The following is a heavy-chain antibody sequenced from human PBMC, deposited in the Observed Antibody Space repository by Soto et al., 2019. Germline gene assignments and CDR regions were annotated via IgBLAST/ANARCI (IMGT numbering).Heavy chain of an antibody. CDR3: ARHVSNGDYVQDYYMDV. V-gene: IGHV4-59*08. J-gene: IGHJ6*03. Sequence: ASETLSLTCTVSGGSISSYYWSWIRQPPGKGLEWIGYIYYSGSTNYNPSLKSRVTISVDTSKNQFSLKLSSVTAADTAVYYCARHVSNGDYVQDYYMDVWGKGTTVTVSS. CDR2: IYYSGST. D-gene: IGHD4-17*01. CDR1: GGSISSYY.